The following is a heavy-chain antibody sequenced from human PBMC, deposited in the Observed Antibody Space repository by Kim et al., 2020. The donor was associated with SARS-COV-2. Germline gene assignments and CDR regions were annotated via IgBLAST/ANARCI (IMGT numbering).Heavy chain of an antibody. J-gene: IGHJ4*02. Sequence: TLSLTCTVSGGSISSGGYYWSWIRQHPGKGLEWIGYIYYSGSTYYNPSLKSRVTISVDTSKNQFSLKLSSVTAADTAVYYCSRGRDYGDYVVLRGYFDYWGQGTLVTVSS. CDR1: GGSISSGGYY. V-gene: IGHV4-31*03. CDR3: SRGRDYGDYVVLRGYFDY. CDR2: IYYSGST. D-gene: IGHD4-17*01.